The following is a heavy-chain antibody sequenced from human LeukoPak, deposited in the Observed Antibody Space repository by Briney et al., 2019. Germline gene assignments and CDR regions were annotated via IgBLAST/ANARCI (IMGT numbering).Heavy chain of an antibody. V-gene: IGHV3-30*02. J-gene: IGHJ6*02. CDR2: IWYDGSNK. D-gene: IGHD3-10*01. CDR1: GSTFSSYG. CDR3: AKDGGSASYYGMDV. Sequence: GGSLRLSCAASGSTFSSYGMHWVRQASGKGLEWVAVIWYDGSNKYYADSVKGRFTISRDNSKNTLYLQMNSLRAEDTAVYYCAKDGGSASYYGMDVWGQGTTVTVSS.